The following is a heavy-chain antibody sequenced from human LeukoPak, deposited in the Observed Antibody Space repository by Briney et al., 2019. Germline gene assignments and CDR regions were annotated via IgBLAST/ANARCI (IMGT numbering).Heavy chain of an antibody. CDR2: MNPNSGNT. CDR3: AREYYYDSSGKTNAFDI. Sequence: ASVKVSCKASGYTFTSYDINWVRQATGQGLEWMGWMNPNSGNTGYAQKFQGRVTITRYTSISTAYMELSSLRSEDTAVYYCAREYYYDSSGKTNAFDIWGQGTMVTVSS. D-gene: IGHD3-22*01. V-gene: IGHV1-8*03. CDR1: GYTFTSYD. J-gene: IGHJ3*02.